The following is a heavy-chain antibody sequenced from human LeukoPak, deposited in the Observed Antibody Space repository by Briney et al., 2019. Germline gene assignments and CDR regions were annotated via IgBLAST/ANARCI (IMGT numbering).Heavy chain of an antibody. CDR3: ARDFGSGWYGYFQH. CDR2: ISTSSSYT. V-gene: IGHV3-11*06. J-gene: IGHJ1*01. CDR1: GFTFSDYY. D-gene: IGHD6-19*01. Sequence: GGSLRLSCAASGFTFSDYYMSWIRQAPGKGLEWVSYISTSSSYTKYADSVKGRFTISRDNAKNSLYLQMYSLRAEDTAVYYCARDFGSGWYGYFQHWGQGTLVTVSS.